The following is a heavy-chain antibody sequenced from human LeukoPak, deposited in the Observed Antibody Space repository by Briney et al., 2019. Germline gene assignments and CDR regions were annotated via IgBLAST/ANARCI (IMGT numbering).Heavy chain of an antibody. Sequence: ASVKVSCKASGYTFTSYAMNWVRQAPGQGLEWMGWINTNTGNPTYAQGFTGRFVFSLDTSVSTAYLQISSLKAEDTAVYYCARTPSSSWPYYYYMDVWGKGTTVTVSS. CDR3: ARTPSSSWPYYYYMDV. V-gene: IGHV7-4-1*02. CDR2: INTNTGNP. CDR1: GYTFTSYA. D-gene: IGHD6-13*01. J-gene: IGHJ6*03.